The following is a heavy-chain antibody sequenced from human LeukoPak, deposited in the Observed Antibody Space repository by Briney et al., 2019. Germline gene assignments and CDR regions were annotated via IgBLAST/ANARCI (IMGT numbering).Heavy chain of an antibody. Sequence: PGGSLRLSCAASGFTFSSYAMTWVRQAPGKGLEWVSSIGPSGSSTYHTDSVKGRFTISRDNSKNTLYLQMNSLRAEDTAVYYCAKVARGPGNSYGAYYGMDVWGQGTTVTVSS. CDR1: GFTFSSYA. CDR2: IGPSGSST. J-gene: IGHJ6*02. V-gene: IGHV3-23*01. D-gene: IGHD5-18*01. CDR3: AKVARGPGNSYGAYYGMDV.